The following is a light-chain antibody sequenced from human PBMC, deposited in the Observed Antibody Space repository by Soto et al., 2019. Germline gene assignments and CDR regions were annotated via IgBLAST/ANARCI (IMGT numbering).Light chain of an antibody. Sequence: QSVLTQPPSVSGAPGQTVTISCTGSSSNIGPSFDVHWYQQLPGTAPKLLIYDTTKQPSGVPGRFSGSKSGTSASLAITGLQAEDEADYYCQSYDTSLSGYVFGPGTKVTVL. CDR3: QSYDTSLSGYV. V-gene: IGLV1-40*01. CDR2: DTT. CDR1: SSNIGPSFD. J-gene: IGLJ1*01.